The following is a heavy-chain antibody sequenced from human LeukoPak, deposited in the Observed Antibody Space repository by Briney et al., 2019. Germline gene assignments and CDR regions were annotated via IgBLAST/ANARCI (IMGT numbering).Heavy chain of an antibody. Sequence: SETLSLTCAVYGGSFSGYYWSWIRQPPGKGLEWIGEINHSGSTNYNPSLKSRVTISVDTSKNQFSLKLSSVTAADTAVYYCARHHADYYDSSGYRPDDAFDIWGQGTMVTVSS. D-gene: IGHD3-22*01. CDR1: GGSFSGYY. CDR3: ARHHADYYDSSGYRPDDAFDI. V-gene: IGHV4-34*01. J-gene: IGHJ3*02. CDR2: INHSGST.